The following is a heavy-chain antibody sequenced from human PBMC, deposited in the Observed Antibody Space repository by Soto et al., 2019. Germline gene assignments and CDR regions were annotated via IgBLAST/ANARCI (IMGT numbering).Heavy chain of an antibody. J-gene: IGHJ6*02. CDR2: IYYSGST. CDR1: GGSVSSGSYY. D-gene: IGHD6-6*01. CDR3: ARGKGQLVYYYYGMDV. V-gene: IGHV4-61*01. Sequence: KPSETLSLTCTVSGGSVSSGSYYWSWIRQPPGKGLEWIGYIYYSGSTNYNPSLKSRVTISVDTSKNQFSLKLSSVTAADTAVYYCARGKGQLVYYYYGMDVWGQGTTVTVSS.